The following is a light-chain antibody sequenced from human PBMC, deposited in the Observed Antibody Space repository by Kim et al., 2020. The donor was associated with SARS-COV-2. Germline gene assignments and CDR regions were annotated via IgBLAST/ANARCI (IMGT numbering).Light chain of an antibody. Sequence: IVLTQSPATLSLSPGERATLSCRASQSVTSHLAWFQQKPGQPPRLLIYDASDRATGIPPRFTASGSGTDFTLTISSLEPEDFAVYYCQHRSSWPRMYTFGQGTKLEI. CDR3: QHRSSWPRMYT. CDR2: DAS. J-gene: IGKJ2*01. CDR1: QSVTSH. V-gene: IGKV3-11*01.